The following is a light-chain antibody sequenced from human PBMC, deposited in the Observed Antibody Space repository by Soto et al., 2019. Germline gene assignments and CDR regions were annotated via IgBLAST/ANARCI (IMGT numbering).Light chain of an antibody. Sequence: QLTQSPASLSASVGDKVTITCRASQDIRGSLAWYQQSPGEAPRLLIYDASTLESGVPSRFIGSSSGTHFTLTLSGLQPEDFATYYCQQFLSYPITFGQGTRLE. CDR1: QDIRGS. CDR3: QQFLSYPIT. CDR2: DAS. V-gene: IGKV1-13*02. J-gene: IGKJ5*01.